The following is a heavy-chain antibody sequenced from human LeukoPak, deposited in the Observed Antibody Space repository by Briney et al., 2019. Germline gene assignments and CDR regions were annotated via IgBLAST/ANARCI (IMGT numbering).Heavy chain of an antibody. J-gene: IGHJ5*02. CDR3: AKVHASLLWFGEYSS. CDR2: ISSSSSYM. Sequence: PGGSLRLSCAGSGFTFSTYNMGWVRQAPGKGLEWVSCISSSSSYMYNADSVKGRFTISRDNAKNSLYLQMNSLRAEDTAVYYCAKVHASLLWFGEYSSCGQGTLVAVSS. CDR1: GFTFSTYN. V-gene: IGHV3-21*04. D-gene: IGHD3-10*01.